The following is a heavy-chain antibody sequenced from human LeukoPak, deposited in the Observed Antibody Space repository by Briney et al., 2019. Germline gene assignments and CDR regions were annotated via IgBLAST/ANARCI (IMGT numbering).Heavy chain of an antibody. Sequence: SETLSLTCTLSGRSISSYYWSWIRQPPREGLEWHGYIYYSGSNNYNPSLKGRVPISVKTSKNQFSLKLSSVTAADTAVYYCARGPARGYSYGNWFDPWGQGTLVTVSS. D-gene: IGHD5-18*01. CDR2: IYYSGSN. V-gene: IGHV4-59*01. CDR3: ARGPARGYSYGNWFDP. CDR1: GRSISSYY. J-gene: IGHJ5*02.